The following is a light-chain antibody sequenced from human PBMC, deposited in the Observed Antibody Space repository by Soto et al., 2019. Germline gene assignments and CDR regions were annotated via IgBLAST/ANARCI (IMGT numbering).Light chain of an antibody. CDR1: QSVSSSY. CDR3: QQYGSSPTWT. V-gene: IGKV3D-20*01. CDR2: DAS. J-gene: IGKJ1*01. Sequence: EIVLTQSPATLSLSPGERATLSCGASQSVSSSYLAWYQQKPGLTLRLLIYDASSRATGIPDRFSGSGSGTDVTLTISRLEPEDFAVYYCQQYGSSPTWTFGQGTKVEIK.